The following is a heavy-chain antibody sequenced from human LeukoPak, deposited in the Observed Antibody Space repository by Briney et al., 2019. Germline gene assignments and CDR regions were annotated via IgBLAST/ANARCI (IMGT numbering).Heavy chain of an antibody. V-gene: IGHV1-8*01. J-gene: IGHJ4*02. D-gene: IGHD3-10*01. CDR1: GCTFTSYD. Sequence: ASVKVSCKASGCTFTSYDINWVRQATGQGLEWMGWMNPNSGNTGYAQKFQGRVTMTRNTSISTAYMELSSLRSEDTAVYYCARIYMVRGVIRSSASFDYWGQGTLVTVSS. CDR2: MNPNSGNT. CDR3: ARIYMVRGVIRSSASFDY.